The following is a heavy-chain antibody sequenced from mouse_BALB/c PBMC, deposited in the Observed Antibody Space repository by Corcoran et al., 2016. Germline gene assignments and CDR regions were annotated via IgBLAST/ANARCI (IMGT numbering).Heavy chain of an antibody. CDR3: TDGSFYYVMDF. CDR1: GNSFTKHG. CDR2: TNTNTGEP. D-gene: IGHD2-3*01. V-gene: IGHV9-3-1*01. J-gene: IGHJ4*01. Sequence: QIQLVQSGPELKKPGETITISCKASGNSFTKHGMHWVKQAPGKDLKWMGWTNTNTGEPTYADDFKGRFAFSLETSASTAYLQINNLKFEDTATYFCTDGSFYYVMDFWGQGTSVTVSS.